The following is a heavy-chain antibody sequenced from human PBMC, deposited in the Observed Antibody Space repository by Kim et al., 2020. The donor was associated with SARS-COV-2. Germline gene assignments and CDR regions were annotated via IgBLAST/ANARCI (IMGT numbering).Heavy chain of an antibody. Sequence: SETLSLTCTVSGGSISSSSYYWGWIRQPPGKGLEWIGSINYSGSTYYNPSLKSRVTISVDTSKNQFSLKLSSVTAADTAVYYCARRGIAAAGGVQGFGYWGQGTLVTVSS. D-gene: IGHD6-13*01. CDR1: GGSISSSSYY. V-gene: IGHV4-39*01. CDR2: INYSGST. CDR3: ARRGIAAAGGVQGFGY. J-gene: IGHJ4*02.